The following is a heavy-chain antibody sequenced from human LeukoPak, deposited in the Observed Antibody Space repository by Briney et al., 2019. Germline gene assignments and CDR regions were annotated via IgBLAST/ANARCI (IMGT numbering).Heavy chain of an antibody. D-gene: IGHD4-17*01. Sequence: GGSLRLSCAVSGLTFNNYAMSWVRQAPGKGLEWVSGISGRGASKYYADSVKGRFTISRDNSKNTVYLQMNSLRAEDTAVYYCAKDLDGDPEYWGQGTLVTVSS. J-gene: IGHJ4*02. CDR1: GLTFNNYA. V-gene: IGHV3-23*01. CDR2: ISGRGASK. CDR3: AKDLDGDPEY.